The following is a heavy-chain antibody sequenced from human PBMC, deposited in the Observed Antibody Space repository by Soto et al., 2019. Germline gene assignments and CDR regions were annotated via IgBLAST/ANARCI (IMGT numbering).Heavy chain of an antibody. D-gene: IGHD3-16*01. J-gene: IGHJ4*02. V-gene: IGHV1-69*02. CDR3: ARSRGFATRFASFDL. Sequence: QVQLVQSGAEFKKPGSSVKLSCRASGGTFSSYTLNWVRQALGQGLQWMGKIVPLVDIANYEQKLQGRVTITADKSTNTVSMELNSLISEDTAVYYCARSRGFATRFASFDLWGPGTRVTVSS. CDR1: GGTFSSYT. CDR2: IVPLVDIA.